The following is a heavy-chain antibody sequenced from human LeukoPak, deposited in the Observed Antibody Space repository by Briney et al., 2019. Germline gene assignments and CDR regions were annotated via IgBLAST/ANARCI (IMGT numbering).Heavy chain of an antibody. J-gene: IGHJ4*02. CDR1: GFTLSSYW. CDR3: ARGGAAFAESVY. CDR2: IDGDGSTE. Sequence: GGSLRLSCVASGFTLSSYWMSWVRQAPGKGLEWVANIDGDGSTEAYVDSLKGRFTISRDNAKNSLYLQMSNLRVEDTAVYYCARGGAAFAESVYWGQGTLVTVSS. V-gene: IGHV3-7*01. D-gene: IGHD3-3*01.